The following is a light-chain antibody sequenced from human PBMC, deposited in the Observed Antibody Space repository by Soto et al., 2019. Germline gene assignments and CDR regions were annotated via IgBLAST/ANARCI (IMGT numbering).Light chain of an antibody. CDR2: EAS. V-gene: IGLV2-23*01. Sequence: QSALTQPASVSGSPGQSITISCTGTSSDVGTYNLVSWYQQHPGKAPKLMIYEASKRPSGVSNHFSGSKSGNTASLTISGLQAEDEADYYCCSYAGSTTHVLFGGGTKLTVL. J-gene: IGLJ2*01. CDR1: SSDVGTYNL. CDR3: CSYAGSTTHVL.